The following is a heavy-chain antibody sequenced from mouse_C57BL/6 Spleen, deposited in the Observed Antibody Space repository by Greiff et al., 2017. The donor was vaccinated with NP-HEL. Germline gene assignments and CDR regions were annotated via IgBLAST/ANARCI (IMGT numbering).Heavy chain of an antibody. D-gene: IGHD2-12*01. V-gene: IGHV1-26*01. Sequence: EVQLQQSGPELVKPGASVKISCKASGYTFTDYYMNWVKQSHGKSLEWIGDINPNNGGTSYNQKFKGKATLTVDKSSSTAYMELRSLTSEDSAVYYCAREVTMVTTREVDYWGQGTTLTVSS. J-gene: IGHJ2*01. CDR1: GYTFTDYY. CDR3: AREVTMVTTREVDY. CDR2: INPNNGGT.